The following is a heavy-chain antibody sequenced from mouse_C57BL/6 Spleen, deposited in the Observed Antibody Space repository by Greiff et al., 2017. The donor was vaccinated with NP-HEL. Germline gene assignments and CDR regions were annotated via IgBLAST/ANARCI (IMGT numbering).Heavy chain of an antibody. D-gene: IGHD2-1*01. Sequence: EVQRVESGGGLVKPGGSLKLSCAASGFTFSSYAMSWVRQTPEKRLEWVATISDGGSYTYYPDNVKGRFTISRDNAKNNLYLQMSHLKSEDTAMYYCARSTEEYYFDYWGQGTTLTVSS. V-gene: IGHV5-4*01. CDR3: ARSTEEYYFDY. CDR2: ISDGGSYT. J-gene: IGHJ2*01. CDR1: GFTFSSYA.